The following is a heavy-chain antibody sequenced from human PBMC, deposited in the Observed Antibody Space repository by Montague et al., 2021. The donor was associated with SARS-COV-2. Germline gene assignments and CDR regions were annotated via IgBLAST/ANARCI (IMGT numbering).Heavy chain of an antibody. D-gene: IGHD2-15*01. CDR2: IYGGGDQA. CDR3: AKDRVVVPLAYWDFDL. J-gene: IGHJ2*01. CDR1: GFTFSNHA. Sequence: SLRLSCAASGFTFSNHAMTWVRQAAGKGLEWVSSIYGGGDQAFYADSVAGRFTISRDNSEKTLYLQMNSLRAEDAAVYYCAKDRVVVPLAYWDFDLWGRGTLVTVSS. V-gene: IGHV3-23*01.